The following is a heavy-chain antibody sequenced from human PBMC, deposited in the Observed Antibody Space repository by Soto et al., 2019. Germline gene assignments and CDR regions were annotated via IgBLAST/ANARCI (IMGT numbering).Heavy chain of an antibody. CDR2: IWYDGTDK. Sequence: QVQLVESGGGVVQSGRSLRLSCAASGFTFSSYGIHWVRQAPGKGLEWVAVIWYDGTDKYYADSVKGRFTISRHNSKNTLYLQMNSLRAEDTAVYYCARGEGRMDVWGHGTTVTVSS. CDR3: ARGEGRMDV. V-gene: IGHV3-33*01. J-gene: IGHJ6*02. CDR1: GFTFSSYG.